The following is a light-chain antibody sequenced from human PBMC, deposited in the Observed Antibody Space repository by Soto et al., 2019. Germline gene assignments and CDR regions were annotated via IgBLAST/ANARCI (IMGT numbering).Light chain of an antibody. CDR3: QQYNEGPPLT. V-gene: IGKV3-15*01. CDR2: GAS. Sequence: EIVMTQSPATLSVSPGERATLSCRASQSVSSNLAWYQQKPGQAPRLLIYGASTRATGIPARFSGSGSGTEFTLNISSLQSEDFAVYYCQQYNEGPPLTFGQGTKVEIK. CDR1: QSVSSN. J-gene: IGKJ1*01.